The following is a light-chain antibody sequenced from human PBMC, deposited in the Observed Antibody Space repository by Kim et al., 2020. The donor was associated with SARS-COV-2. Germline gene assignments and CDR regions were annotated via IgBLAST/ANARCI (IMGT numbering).Light chain of an antibody. CDR2: MNN. Sequence: QSVLTQPPSASGTPGQRVTISCSGSSSNIGSNYVYWYQQLPGPAPNLLIYMNNQRPSGVPDRFSASKSDTSASLAISGLRSEDEADYYCAAWDDSLSGWVFGGGTQLTVL. J-gene: IGLJ3*02. CDR3: AAWDDSLSGWV. CDR1: SSNIGSNY. V-gene: IGLV1-47*01.